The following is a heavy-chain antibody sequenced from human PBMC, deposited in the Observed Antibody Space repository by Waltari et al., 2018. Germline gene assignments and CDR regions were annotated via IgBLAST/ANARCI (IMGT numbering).Heavy chain of an antibody. D-gene: IGHD2-15*01. J-gene: IGHJ4*02. CDR3: ASQSTTLFDY. V-gene: IGHV3-33*01. CDR2: IWYDGSNE. CDR1: GFPFSRFG. Sequence: QVQLVESGGGVVQPGRSRRPSCAASGFPFSRFGMHWVRQAPGKGLEWVAVIWYDGSNEYYVDSVKGRFTISRDNSKNTLYLQMNSLRAEDSAVYYCASQSTTLFDYWGQGTLVTVSS.